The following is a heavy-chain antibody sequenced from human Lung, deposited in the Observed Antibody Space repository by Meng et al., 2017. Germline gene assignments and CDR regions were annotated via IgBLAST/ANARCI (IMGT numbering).Heavy chain of an antibody. CDR2: INPNSGDT. CDR1: GYSFTGYY. J-gene: IGHJ4*02. V-gene: IGHV1-2*06. Sequence: QVQLVQSGAEVKKPGAPVKVSCKDSGYSFTGYYMHWVRQGPGQGLEWKGRINPNSGDTRYAQKCQGRVTMTRDTAISTAYMELSSLIFDDTAVYYCARGPGAVRSPYYFDYWGQGTLVTVSS. D-gene: IGHD2-15*01. CDR3: ARGPGAVRSPYYFDY.